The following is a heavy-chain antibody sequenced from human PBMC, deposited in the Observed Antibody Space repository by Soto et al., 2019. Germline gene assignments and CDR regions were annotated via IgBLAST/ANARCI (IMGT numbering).Heavy chain of an antibody. J-gene: IGHJ4*02. CDR2: IYWDDGK. V-gene: IGHV2-5*02. Sequence: QITLKESGPTLVKPTQTLTLTCTFSGFSLRTSGVGVGWIRQPPGKALEWLALIYWDDGKRYSPSLKSRLTIPKDTAKNQVVLRVTNMDPVDTATYYWAHLTTGGFYFDYWGQGTLVTVSS. D-gene: IGHD4-17*01. CDR1: GFSLRTSGVG. CDR3: AHLTTGGFYFDY.